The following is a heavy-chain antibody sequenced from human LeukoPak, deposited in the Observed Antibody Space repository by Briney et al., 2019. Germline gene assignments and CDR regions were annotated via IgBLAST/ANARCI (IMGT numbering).Heavy chain of an antibody. J-gene: IGHJ4*02. V-gene: IGHV3-66*01. CDR3: ARTVHSGGTGGFGDY. D-gene: IGHD2-15*01. CDR1: GFTVSSNY. Sequence: GGSLRLSCAASGFTVSSNYMSWVRQAPGEGLEWVSVIYSGGSTYYADSVKGRFTISRDNSKNTLYLQMNSLRAEDTAVYYCARTVHSGGTGGFGDYWGQGTLVTVSS. CDR2: IYSGGST.